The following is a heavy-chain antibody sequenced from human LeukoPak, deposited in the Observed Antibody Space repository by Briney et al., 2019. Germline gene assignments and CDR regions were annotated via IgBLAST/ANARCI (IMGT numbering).Heavy chain of an antibody. Sequence: PSETLSLTCTVSGDSISSNYWSWIRQPPGKGLEWIGYIYNSGSTKYNPSLKSRVTISVDTSKNLFSLKLSSVTAADTAVYYCARHVWLQPFDYWGQGTLVTVSS. CDR1: GDSISSNY. CDR2: IYNSGST. D-gene: IGHD3-9*01. CDR3: ARHVWLQPFDY. V-gene: IGHV4-59*08. J-gene: IGHJ4*02.